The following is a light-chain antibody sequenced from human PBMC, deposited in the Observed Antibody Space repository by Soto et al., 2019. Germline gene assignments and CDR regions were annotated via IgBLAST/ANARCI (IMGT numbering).Light chain of an antibody. CDR3: QQSYRTPHT. CDR2: AAS. CDR1: QGVSTY. V-gene: IGKV1-39*01. Sequence: DSQMTQSPSSLSASVGDRVTITCRASQGVSTYLIWYQQRQGRAPKLLIYAASNLLSGVPSRFSGSGSGTKFTLTSSSLQPEDFATYYCQQSYRTPHTFGQGTKLETK. J-gene: IGKJ2*01.